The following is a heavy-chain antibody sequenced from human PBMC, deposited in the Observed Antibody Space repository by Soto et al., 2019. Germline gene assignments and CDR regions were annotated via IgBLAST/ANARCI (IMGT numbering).Heavy chain of an antibody. D-gene: IGHD6-6*01. J-gene: IGHJ6*02. CDR3: ARGGYSSSNIRNYYYYGMDV. CDR1: GGSISSYY. Sequence: PSETLSLTCTVSGGSISSYYWSWIRQPPGKGLEWIGYIYYSGSTNYSPSLKSRVTISVDTSKNQFSLKLSSVTAADTAVYYCARGGYSSSNIRNYYYYGMDVWGQGTTVTVSS. V-gene: IGHV4-59*01. CDR2: IYYSGST.